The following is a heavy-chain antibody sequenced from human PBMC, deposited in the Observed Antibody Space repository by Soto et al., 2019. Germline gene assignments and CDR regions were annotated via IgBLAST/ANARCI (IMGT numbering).Heavy chain of an antibody. J-gene: IGHJ6*02. CDR3: ARDEDDYGGAADGMDV. Sequence: QVQLVESGGGVGQPGRSLRLSCAASRFTFSNYAMHWVRQAPGKGLEWVAVISYDGSNKYYADSAKGRFTISRDNSKNTLYLQMNSLRAEDTAVYYCARDEDDYGGAADGMDVWGQGTTVTVSS. V-gene: IGHV3-30-3*01. D-gene: IGHD4-17*01. CDR1: RFTFSNYA. CDR2: ISYDGSNK.